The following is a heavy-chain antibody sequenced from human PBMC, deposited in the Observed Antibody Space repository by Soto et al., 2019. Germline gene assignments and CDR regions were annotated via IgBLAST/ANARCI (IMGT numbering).Heavy chain of an antibody. CDR2: IYYSGST. V-gene: IGHV4-59*01. D-gene: IGHD3-22*01. J-gene: IGHJ3*02. Sequence: SETLSLTCTVSGGSISSYYWSWIRQPPGKGLEWIGYIYYSGSTNYNPSLKSRVTISVDTSKNQFSLTLSSVTAADTAVYYCARGRPYYYDSSGYPYAFDIWGQGTMVTVSS. CDR3: ARGRPYYYDSSGYPYAFDI. CDR1: GGSISSYY.